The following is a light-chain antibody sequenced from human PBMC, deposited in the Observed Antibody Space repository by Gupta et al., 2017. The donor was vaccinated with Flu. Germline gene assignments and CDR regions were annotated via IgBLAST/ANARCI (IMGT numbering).Light chain of an antibody. Sequence: PSSVSASVGDRVTITCRASQGVSSLLAWYQQKPRKAPKLLIYAASTLLSGVPSRFSGSGSGTDFTLTISSLQLEDFATYYCQQANSFPRTFGQGTKVEIK. CDR2: AAS. V-gene: IGKV1-12*01. J-gene: IGKJ1*01. CDR3: QQANSFPRT. CDR1: QGVSSL.